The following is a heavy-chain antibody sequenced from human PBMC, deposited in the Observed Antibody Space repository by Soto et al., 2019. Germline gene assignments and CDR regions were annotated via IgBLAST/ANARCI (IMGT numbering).Heavy chain of an antibody. J-gene: IGHJ3*02. CDR1: GFTFSSYG. D-gene: IGHD6-19*01. V-gene: IGHV3-33*01. CDR2: IWYDGSNK. Sequence: PGGSLRLSCAASGFTFSSYGMHWVRQAPGKGLEWVAVIWYDGSNKYYADSVKGRFTISRDNSKNTLYLQMNSLRAEDTAVYYCARDFVYRSGWYSGAFDIWGQGTMVTVSS. CDR3: ARDFVYRSGWYSGAFDI.